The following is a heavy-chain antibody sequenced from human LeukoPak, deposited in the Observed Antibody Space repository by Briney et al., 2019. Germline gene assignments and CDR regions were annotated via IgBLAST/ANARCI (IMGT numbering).Heavy chain of an antibody. J-gene: IGHJ3*02. V-gene: IGHV3-23*01. Sequence: PGGSLRLSCAASGFTFSSYAMSWVRQAPGKGLEWVSAISGSGGSTYYADSVEGRFTISRDNSKNTLYLQMNSLRAEDTAVYYCARERDYPDAFDIWGQGTMVTVSS. CDR3: ARERDYPDAFDI. CDR2: ISGSGGST. CDR1: GFTFSSYA. D-gene: IGHD4-11*01.